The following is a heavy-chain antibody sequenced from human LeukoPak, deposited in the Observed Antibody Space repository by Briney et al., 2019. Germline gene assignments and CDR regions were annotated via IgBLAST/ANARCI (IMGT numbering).Heavy chain of an antibody. D-gene: IGHD4-17*01. V-gene: IGHV3-23*01. CDR1: GFTFSSSA. CDR3: AGGPGASGDRFDY. J-gene: IGHJ4*02. CDR2: ISGSGGRT. Sequence: PGGSLRLSCAASGFTFSSSAMTWVRQAPGKGLEWVSVISGSGGRTYYADSVKGRFTISRDNSKNTLYLQMNSLRAEDTAVYYCAGGPGASGDRFDYWGQGTLVTVSS.